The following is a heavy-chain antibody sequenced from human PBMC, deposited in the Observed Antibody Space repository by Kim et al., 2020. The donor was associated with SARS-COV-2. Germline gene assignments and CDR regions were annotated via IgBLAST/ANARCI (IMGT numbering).Heavy chain of an antibody. CDR3: ARDGRQEYVLLWFGGDYGMDV. Sequence: ASVKVSCKASGYTFTSYAMHWVRQAPGQRLEWMGWINAGNGNTKYSQKFQGRVTITRDTSASTAYMELSSLRSEDTAVYYCARDGRQEYVLLWFGGDYGMDVWGQGTTVTVSS. V-gene: IGHV1-3*01. CDR1: GYTFTSYA. CDR2: INAGNGNT. J-gene: IGHJ6*02. D-gene: IGHD3-10*01.